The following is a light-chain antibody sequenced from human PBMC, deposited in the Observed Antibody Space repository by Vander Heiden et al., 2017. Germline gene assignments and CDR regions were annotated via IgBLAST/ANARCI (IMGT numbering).Light chain of an antibody. Sequence: QSALTQPRSVSGSPEQSVTISCTGTSSDVGDYNYVSWYQQHPGKAPKLIIYAVSKRPSGVPARFSGSKSGTTASLTISGLQSEDEADYYCSSYAGTYTYVVLGGGTKLTVL. CDR1: SSDVGDYNY. V-gene: IGLV2-11*01. CDR2: AVS. J-gene: IGLJ2*01. CDR3: SSYAGTYTYVV.